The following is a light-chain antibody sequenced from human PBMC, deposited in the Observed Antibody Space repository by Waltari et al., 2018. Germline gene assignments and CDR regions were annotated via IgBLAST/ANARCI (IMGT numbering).Light chain of an antibody. CDR2: WAS. V-gene: IGKV4-1*01. CDR1: QSVLYRSTNKNF. CDR3: QQYYSTCT. Sequence: DIVLTQSPELLAVSLGETATISCKSSQSVLYRSTNKNFLAWYQQNPGQSPKLLIYWASTRASGVPDRFSGSGSGSDFPLTISNLQAEDVALYFCQQYYSTCTFGQGTRLEIK. J-gene: IGKJ5*01.